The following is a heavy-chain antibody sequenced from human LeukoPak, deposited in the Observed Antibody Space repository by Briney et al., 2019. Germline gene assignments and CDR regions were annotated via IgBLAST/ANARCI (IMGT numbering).Heavy chain of an antibody. CDR2: IYPGDSDT. CDR3: ARRYCSGGSCYSAYAFDI. CDR1: GYSFTSYW. J-gene: IGHJ3*02. D-gene: IGHD2-15*01. V-gene: IGHV5-51*01. Sequence: GESLKISCKGSGYSFTSYWIVWVRQMPGKGLERMGFIYPGDSDTRYSPSFQGQVTISADKSISTAYLQWSSLKASDTAMYYCARRYCSGGSCYSAYAFDIWGQGTMVTVSS.